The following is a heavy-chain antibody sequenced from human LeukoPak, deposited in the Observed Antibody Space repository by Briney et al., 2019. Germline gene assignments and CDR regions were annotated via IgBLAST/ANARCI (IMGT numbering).Heavy chain of an antibody. CDR3: ARESGPYHYDSSGYNWFDP. D-gene: IGHD3-22*01. V-gene: IGHV1-69*13. CDR1: GGTFSSYA. J-gene: IGHJ5*02. Sequence: ASVKVSCKASGGTFSSYAISWVRQAPGQGLEWMGGIIPIFGTANYAQKFQGRVTITADESTSTAYMELSSLRSEDTAVYYCARESGPYHYDSSGYNWFDPWGQGTLVTVSS. CDR2: IIPIFGTA.